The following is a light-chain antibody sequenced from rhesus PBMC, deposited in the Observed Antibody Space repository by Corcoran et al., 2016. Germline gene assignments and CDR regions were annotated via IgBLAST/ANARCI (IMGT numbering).Light chain of an antibody. CDR2: GVS. CDR1: SSDIGGYNY. J-gene: IGLJ1*01. V-gene: IGLV2-32*01. Sequence: QAALTQPRSVSGSPGQSVTISCTGTSSDIGGYNYVSWYQQHPGTAPKLMIYGVSRRPSGVSDRFSGSKSGNTASLTISGLQAEDEADYYCCSYAVNYTYIFGVGTRLTVL. CDR3: CSYAVNYTYI.